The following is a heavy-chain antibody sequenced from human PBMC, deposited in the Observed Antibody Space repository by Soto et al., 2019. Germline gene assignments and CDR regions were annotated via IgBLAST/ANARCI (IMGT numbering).Heavy chain of an antibody. V-gene: IGHV3-7*01. Sequence: EVQLVESGGGLVQPGGSLRLSCAASGFPFSSYWMSWVRQAPGKGLEWVANIKEDGSEKYYVDSVKGRFTISRDNANNSLYLQMNSLRAEDTAMYYCARALTTVTKDYWGQGTLVTVSS. CDR3: ARALTTVTKDY. CDR2: IKEDGSEK. D-gene: IGHD4-17*01. CDR1: GFPFSSYW. J-gene: IGHJ4*02.